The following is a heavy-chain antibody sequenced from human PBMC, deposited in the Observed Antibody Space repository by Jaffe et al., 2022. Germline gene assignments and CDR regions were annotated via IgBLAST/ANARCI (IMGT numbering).Heavy chain of an antibody. CDR3: ASASGSAWWPDY. CDR1: GFTLSSKW. V-gene: IGHV3-74*01. D-gene: IGHD6-19*01. J-gene: IGHJ4*02. Sequence: DVQLVESGGGFVQPGGSLRLSCAASGFTLSSKWVHWVRQVPGKGPVWVSRLTADGTSTNYADAVKGRFTISRDDTKNTLHLQMNSLRAEDTAVYYCASASGSAWWPDYWGQGTLVTVSS. CDR2: LTADGTST.